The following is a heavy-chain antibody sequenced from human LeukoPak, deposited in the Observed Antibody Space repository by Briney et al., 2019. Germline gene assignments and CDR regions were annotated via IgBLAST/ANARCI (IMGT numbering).Heavy chain of an antibody. CDR1: GFTFSNDW. D-gene: IGHD2-15*01. V-gene: IGHV3-7*01. Sequence: GGSLRLSCEASGFTFSNDWMGWVRQAPGKGLEWVANIRQDGGEQYYMDSVKGRFTISRDDAKNTVYLQMNNLRAEDTAVYYCVRGGPSTWSWGQGTLVTVSS. J-gene: IGHJ5*02. CDR2: IRQDGGEQ. CDR3: VRGGPSTWS.